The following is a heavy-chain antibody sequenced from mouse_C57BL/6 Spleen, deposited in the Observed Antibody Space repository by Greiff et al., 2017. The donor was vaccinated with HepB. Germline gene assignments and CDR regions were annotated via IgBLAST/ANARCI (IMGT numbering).Heavy chain of an antibody. Sequence: QVHVKQSGAELARPGASVKMSCKASGYTFTSYTMHWVKQRPGQGLEWIGYINPSSGYTKYNQKFKDKATLTADKSSSTAYMQLSSLTSEDSAVYYCARAYYSNYGYFDYWGQGTTLTVSS. CDR1: GYTFTSYT. V-gene: IGHV1-4*01. J-gene: IGHJ2*01. D-gene: IGHD2-5*01. CDR3: ARAYYSNYGYFDY. CDR2: INPSSGYT.